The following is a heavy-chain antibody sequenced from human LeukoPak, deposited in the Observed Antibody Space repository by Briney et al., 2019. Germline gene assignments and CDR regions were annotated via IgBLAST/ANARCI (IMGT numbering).Heavy chain of an antibody. D-gene: IGHD6-19*01. CDR1: GGSFSGYY. V-gene: IGHV4-34*01. CDR3: ARGVISSGLLSWFDP. CDR2: INHSGST. J-gene: IGHJ5*02. Sequence: SETLSLTCAVYGGSFSGYYWNWIRQPPGKGLEWIGEINHSGSTNYNPSLKSRVTISVDTSKNQFSLKLSSVTAADTAVYYCARGVISSGLLSWFDPWGQGTLVTVSS.